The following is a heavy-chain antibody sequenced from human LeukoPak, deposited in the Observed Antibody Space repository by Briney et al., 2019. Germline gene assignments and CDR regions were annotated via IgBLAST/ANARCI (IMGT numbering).Heavy chain of an antibody. CDR2: MSGSGGTT. J-gene: IGHJ4*02. CDR3: AQSYYYDSRGAHYFDC. D-gene: IGHD3-22*01. Sequence: GGSLRLSCAASGFTFSSHAMSWVRQAPGKGLEWVSGMSGSGGTTNYADSVKGRFTISRDNSKNTLYLQMNSLRAEDTAVYYCAQSYYYDSRGAHYFDCWGQGALVTVSS. V-gene: IGHV3-23*01. CDR1: GFTFSSHA.